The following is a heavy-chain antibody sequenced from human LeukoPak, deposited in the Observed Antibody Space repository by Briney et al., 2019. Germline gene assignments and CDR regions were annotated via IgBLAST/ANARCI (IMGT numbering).Heavy chain of an antibody. Sequence: GGSLRLSCAASGFTFSSYSMNWVRQAPGKRLEWVSSISSSSSYIYYADSVKGRFTISRDNAKNSLYLQMNSLRAEDTAVYYCAREGIAVAGHYYFDYWGQGTLVTVSS. V-gene: IGHV3-21*01. CDR3: AREGIAVAGHYYFDY. J-gene: IGHJ4*02. CDR1: GFTFSSYS. D-gene: IGHD6-19*01. CDR2: ISSSSSYI.